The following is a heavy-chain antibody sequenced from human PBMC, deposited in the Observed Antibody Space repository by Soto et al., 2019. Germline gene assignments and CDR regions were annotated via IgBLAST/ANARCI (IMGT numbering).Heavy chain of an antibody. CDR3: ARDLGYGLFDY. CDR2: ISSGSSI. CDR1: GFTFSSYS. V-gene: IGHV3-48*02. Sequence: PGGSLRLSCAASGFTFSSYSMNWVRQAPGKGLERVSYISSGSSIYYADSVKGRFTISRDNAKNSLYLQMNSLRDEDTAVYYCARDLGYGLFDYWGQGTLVTVSS. D-gene: IGHD5-18*01. J-gene: IGHJ4*02.